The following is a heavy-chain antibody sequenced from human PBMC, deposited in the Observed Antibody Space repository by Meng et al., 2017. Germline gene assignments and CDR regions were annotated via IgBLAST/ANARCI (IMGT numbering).Heavy chain of an antibody. D-gene: IGHD5-18*01. Sequence: GESLKISCTASGFDFSFYAMNWVRQAPGKGLEWVSAISGSGGSTYYADSVKGRFTISRDNSKNTLYLQMNSLRAEDTAVYYCAKDRDTAMDTEGFDYWGQGTLVTVSS. J-gene: IGHJ4*02. CDR3: AKDRDTAMDTEGFDY. V-gene: IGHV3-23*01. CDR2: ISGSGGST. CDR1: GFDFSFYA.